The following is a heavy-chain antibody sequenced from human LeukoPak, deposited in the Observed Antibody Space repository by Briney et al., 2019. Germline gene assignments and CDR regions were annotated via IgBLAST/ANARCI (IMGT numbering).Heavy chain of an antibody. J-gene: IGHJ5*02. CDR3: TWEWFDP. V-gene: IGHV3-15*01. CDR2: IKSKTDGGTT. CDR1: GFTFSSSA. Sequence: GGSLRLSCAASGFTFSSSAMSWVRQAPGKGLEWVGRIKSKTDGGTTDYAAPVKGRFTISRDDSKNTLYLQVSSLKTEDSAVYYCTWEWFDPWGQGTLVTVSS. D-gene: IGHD1-26*01.